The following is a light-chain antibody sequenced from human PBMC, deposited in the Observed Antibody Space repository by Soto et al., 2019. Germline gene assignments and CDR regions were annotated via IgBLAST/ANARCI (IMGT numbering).Light chain of an antibody. CDR2: KAS. Sequence: DIQMTQSHSTLSVSVGDRVTITCRASQTISSWFAWYQQKPGKAPKLLIYKASTLKSGVPSRFRGSGSGTELTLTISSLQTDDFATYYCQHYNSYSEAFGQGTKVDIK. CDR3: QHYNSYSEA. CDR1: QTISSW. V-gene: IGKV1-5*03. J-gene: IGKJ1*01.